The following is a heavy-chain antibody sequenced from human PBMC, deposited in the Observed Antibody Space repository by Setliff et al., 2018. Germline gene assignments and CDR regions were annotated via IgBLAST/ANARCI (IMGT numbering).Heavy chain of an antibody. CDR2: IFTSGST. J-gene: IGHJ4*02. V-gene: IGHV4-61*02. CDR3: AKGRGEMDS. CDR1: GGNIRSGRYY. D-gene: IGHD3-10*01. Sequence: SETLSLTCTVSGGNIRSGRYYWSWIRQPAGKGLEWIGRIFTSGSTEYSPSLNSRLTISMDTSNNQFSLRLRSVTAADTAIYYCAKGRGEMDSWGQGILVTVSS.